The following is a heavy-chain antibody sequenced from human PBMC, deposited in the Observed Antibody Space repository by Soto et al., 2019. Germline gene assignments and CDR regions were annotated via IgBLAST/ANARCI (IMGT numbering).Heavy chain of an antibody. CDR3: VRAENWGYVGAFDI. CDR1: GGSISSYY. Sequence: SETLSLTCTVSGGSISSYYWSWIRQPPGKGLEWIGYIYYSGSTNYNPSLKSRVTISVDTSKNQFSLKLSSVTAADTAVYYCVRAENWGYVGAFDIWGQGTMVTVSS. V-gene: IGHV4-59*08. D-gene: IGHD7-27*01. J-gene: IGHJ3*02. CDR2: IYYSGST.